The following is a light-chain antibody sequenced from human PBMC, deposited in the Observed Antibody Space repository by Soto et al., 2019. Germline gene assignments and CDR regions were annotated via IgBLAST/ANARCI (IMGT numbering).Light chain of an antibody. CDR1: SSDVGGYEY. CDR3: CSYAGSPFYV. J-gene: IGLJ1*01. Sequence: QSVLTQPRSVSGSPGQSVTISCTGTSSDVGGYEYVSWYQQHPGKAPKLMIYHVSKRPSGVPDRFSGSRSGNTASLTISGLQSEDEADYYCCSYAGSPFYVFGIGTKVTVL. V-gene: IGLV2-11*01. CDR2: HVS.